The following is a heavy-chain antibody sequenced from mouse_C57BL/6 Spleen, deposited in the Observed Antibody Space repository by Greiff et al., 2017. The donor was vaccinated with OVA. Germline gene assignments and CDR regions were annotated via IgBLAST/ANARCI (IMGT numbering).Heavy chain of an antibody. CDR1: GYTFTSYV. D-gene: IGHD1-1*02. CDR2: IYPYNDGT. Sequence: EVQLQESGPELVKPGASVKMSCKASGYTFTSYVMHWVKQKPGQGLEWIGYIYPYNDGTKYNEKFKGKATLTSDKSSITAYMELSSLTSEDAAVYYCGGGPGAYWGQGTLVTVSA. V-gene: IGHV1-14*01. J-gene: IGHJ3*01. CDR3: GGGPGAY.